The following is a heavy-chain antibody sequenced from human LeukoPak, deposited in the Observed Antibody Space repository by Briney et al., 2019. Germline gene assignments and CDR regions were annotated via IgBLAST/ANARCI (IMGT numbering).Heavy chain of an antibody. D-gene: IGHD6-6*01. V-gene: IGHV3-23*01. CDR1: GFTFSSYA. J-gene: IGHJ5*02. Sequence: PGGSLRLSCAASGFTFSSYAMSWVRQAPGKGLEWVSAISGSGGSTYYADSMKGRFTISRDNSKNTLYLQMNSLRTEDTAMYYCARDQGPIAAATNWFDPWGQGTLVTVSS. CDR3: ARDQGPIAAATNWFDP. CDR2: ISGSGGST.